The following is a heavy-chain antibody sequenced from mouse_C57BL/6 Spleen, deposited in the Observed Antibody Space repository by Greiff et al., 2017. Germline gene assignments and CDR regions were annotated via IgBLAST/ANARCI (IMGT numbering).Heavy chain of an antibody. J-gene: IGHJ2*01. Sequence: EVQRVEPGGGLVKPGGSLKLSCAASGFTFSSYAMSWVRQTPEKRLEWVATISDGGSYTYYPDNVKGRFTISRDNAKNNLYLQMSHLKSEDTAMYYCARETGFDYWGQGTTLTVSS. V-gene: IGHV5-4*01. CDR3: ARETGFDY. CDR1: GFTFSSYA. D-gene: IGHD4-1*01. CDR2: ISDGGSYT.